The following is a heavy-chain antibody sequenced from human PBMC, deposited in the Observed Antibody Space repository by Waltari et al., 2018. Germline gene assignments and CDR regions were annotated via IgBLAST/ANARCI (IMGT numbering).Heavy chain of an antibody. CDR3: AVVLIGNYNSFFDD. CDR2: ISASGHAT. Sequence: EVQLLESGGGLVQPGGFLRLSCAASGFTFSNYAMTWVRQAPGKGLEWVSLISASGHATYYADSVKGRFTISRDNSKNTLYVQMNSLRAEDTAVYYCAVVLIGNYNSFFDDWGQGTLVTVSS. V-gene: IGHV3-23*01. D-gene: IGHD1-7*01. J-gene: IGHJ4*02. CDR1: GFTFSNYA.